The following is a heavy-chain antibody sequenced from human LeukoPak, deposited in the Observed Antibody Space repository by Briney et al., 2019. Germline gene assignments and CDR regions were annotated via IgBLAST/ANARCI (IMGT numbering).Heavy chain of an antibody. V-gene: IGHV3-30*02. Sequence: GGSLRLSCAASGFTFSSYAMSWVRQAPGKGLEWVAFIRYDGSNKYYADSVKGRFTISRDNSKNTLYLQMNSLRAEDTAVYYCAKAPSVTSVDYWGQGTLVTVSS. CDR3: AKAPSVTSVDY. CDR2: IRYDGSNK. D-gene: IGHD4-17*01. J-gene: IGHJ4*02. CDR1: GFTFSSYA.